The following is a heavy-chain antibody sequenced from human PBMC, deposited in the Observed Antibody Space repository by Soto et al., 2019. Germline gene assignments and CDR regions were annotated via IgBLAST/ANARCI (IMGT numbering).Heavy chain of an antibody. CDR2: IYYSGST. D-gene: IGHD4-17*01. CDR1: GGSISSGGYY. J-gene: IGHJ4*02. V-gene: IGHV4-31*03. CDR3: ARDAIEDGDGEGY. Sequence: QVQLQESGPGLVKPSQTLSLTCTVSGGSISSGGYYWGWIRQHPGKGLEWIGYIYYSGSTYYNPSLMSRVTISVDTSKNQLSLKLSSVTAADTAVYYCARDAIEDGDGEGYWGQGTLVTVSS.